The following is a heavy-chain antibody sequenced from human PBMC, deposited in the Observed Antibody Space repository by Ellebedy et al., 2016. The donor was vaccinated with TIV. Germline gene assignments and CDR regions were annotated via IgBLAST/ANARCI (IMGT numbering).Heavy chain of an antibody. CDR1: GGTFSNYA. V-gene: IGHV1-69*04. Sequence: SVKVSCXASGGTFSNYAISWVRQAPGQGLEWMGRIIPIVVIPDYAQKFQGRVTITADKSTSTAYMELSSLKFEDTAIYYCAKISRWEAFDIWGQGTMVIVSS. CDR3: AKISRWEAFDI. CDR2: IIPIVVIP. D-gene: IGHD1-26*01. J-gene: IGHJ3*02.